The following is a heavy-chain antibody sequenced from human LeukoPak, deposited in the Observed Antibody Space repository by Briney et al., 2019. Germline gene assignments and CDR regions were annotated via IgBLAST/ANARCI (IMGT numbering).Heavy chain of an antibody. Sequence: GRSLRLSCAASGFPFSSYAIHWVRQAPGKGLEWVAVISYDGSNKYYADSVKGRFTISRDNSKNTLYLQMNSLRAEDTAVYYCAKDTRTISCLDYWGQGTLVTVSS. D-gene: IGHD3-3*01. V-gene: IGHV3-30-3*01. CDR1: GFPFSSYA. CDR2: ISYDGSNK. J-gene: IGHJ4*02. CDR3: AKDTRTISCLDY.